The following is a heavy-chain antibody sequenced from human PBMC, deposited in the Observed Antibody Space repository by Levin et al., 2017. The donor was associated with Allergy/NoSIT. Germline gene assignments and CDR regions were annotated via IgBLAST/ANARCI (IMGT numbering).Heavy chain of an antibody. Sequence: SETLSLTCTVSGGSISSYYWSWIRQPPGKGLEWIGYIYYSGSTNYNPSLKSRVTISVDTSKNQFSLKLSSVTAADTAVYYCARAPPLAAPTPEADYFDYWGQGTLVTVSS. D-gene: IGHD2-15*01. CDR2: IYYSGST. CDR3: ARAPPLAAPTPEADYFDY. J-gene: IGHJ4*02. V-gene: IGHV4-59*01. CDR1: GGSISSYY.